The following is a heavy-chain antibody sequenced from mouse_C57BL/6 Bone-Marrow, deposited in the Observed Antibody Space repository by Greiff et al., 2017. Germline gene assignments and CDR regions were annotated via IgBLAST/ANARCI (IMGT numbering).Heavy chain of an antibody. CDR1: GFSLTSYG. CDR3: ARRGTLYGKGYYAMEY. V-gene: IGHV2-2*01. Sequence: VKLVESGPGLVQPSQSLSITCTVSGFSLTSYGVHWVRQSPGKGLEWLGVIWSGGSTDYNAAFISSLSIIKDNSKSQVFFKMHSLQADDTAIYYCARRGTLYGKGYYAMEYWGQGTSVTVSS. CDR2: IWSGGST. J-gene: IGHJ4*01. D-gene: IGHD2-1*01.